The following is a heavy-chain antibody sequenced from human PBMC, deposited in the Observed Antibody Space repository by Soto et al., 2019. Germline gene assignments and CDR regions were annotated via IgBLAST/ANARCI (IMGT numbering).Heavy chain of an antibody. CDR3: ARGDTIFGVVINNDDLAY. D-gene: IGHD3-3*01. CDR1: GFTFSSYS. Sequence: GGSPRLSCVASGFTFSSYSMNWVRQAPGKGLEWVSSISSSSSYIYYADSVKGRFTISRDNAKNSLYLQMNSLRAEDTAVYYCARGDTIFGVVINNDDLAYWGQGTLVTVSS. V-gene: IGHV3-21*01. J-gene: IGHJ4*02. CDR2: ISSSSSYI.